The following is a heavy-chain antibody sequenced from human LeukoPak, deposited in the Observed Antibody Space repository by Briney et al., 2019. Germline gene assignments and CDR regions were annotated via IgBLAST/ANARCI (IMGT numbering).Heavy chain of an antibody. J-gene: IGHJ4*02. CDR2: ISAYNGNT. V-gene: IGHV1-18*01. Sequence: GASVKVPCKASGYTFTSYGISWVRQAPGQGLEWMGWISAYNGNTNYAQKLQGRVTMTTDTSTSTAYMELRSLRSDDTAVYYCARGARYDILTGYYLDYWGQGTLVTVSS. CDR3: ARGARYDILTGYYLDY. CDR1: GYTFTSYG. D-gene: IGHD3-9*01.